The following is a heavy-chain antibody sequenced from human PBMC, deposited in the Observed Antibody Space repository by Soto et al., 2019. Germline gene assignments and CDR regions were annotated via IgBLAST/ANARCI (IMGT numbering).Heavy chain of an antibody. D-gene: IGHD6-19*01. CDR1: GGTFISYA. CDR3: ARFRIPGSGWPRYFDY. V-gene: IGHV1-69*13. CDR2: IIHIFGTA. J-gene: IGHJ4*02. Sequence: SGEVSFKASGGTFISYANHWVRQAPGQGLEWMGGIIHIFGTANHSQKFQGRVTITADESTSTSYMELSSLRSEDTDVYYCARFRIPGSGWPRYFDYWAQGTPVNVS.